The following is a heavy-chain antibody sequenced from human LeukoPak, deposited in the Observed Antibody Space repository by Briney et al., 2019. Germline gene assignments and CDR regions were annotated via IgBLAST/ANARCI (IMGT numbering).Heavy chain of an antibody. D-gene: IGHD3-3*01. CDR1: GFTFSSYW. CDR3: ARSRITIFGVVIQGYFDY. CDR2: IKQDGSEK. Sequence: GGSLRLSCAASGFTFSSYWRSWVRQAPGKGLEWVANIKQDGSEKYYVDSVKGRFTISRDNAKNSLYLQMNSLRAEDTAVYYCARSRITIFGVVIQGYFDYWGQGTLVTVSS. V-gene: IGHV3-7*01. J-gene: IGHJ4*02.